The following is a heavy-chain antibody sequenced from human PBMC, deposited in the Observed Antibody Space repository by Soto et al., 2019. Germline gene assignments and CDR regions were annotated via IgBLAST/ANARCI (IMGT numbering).Heavy chain of an antibody. V-gene: IGHV1-18*01. CDR1: GYTFTSYG. Sequence: QVQLVQSGAEVKKPGASVKVSCKASGYTFTSYGISWVRQAPGQGLEWMGWISAYNGNTNYAQKLQGRVTMTTDTPTSTAYMELRSLRSDDTAVYYCARVYRITMVRGELSEYWGQGTLVTVSS. CDR3: ARVYRITMVRGELSEY. CDR2: ISAYNGNT. D-gene: IGHD3-10*01. J-gene: IGHJ4*02.